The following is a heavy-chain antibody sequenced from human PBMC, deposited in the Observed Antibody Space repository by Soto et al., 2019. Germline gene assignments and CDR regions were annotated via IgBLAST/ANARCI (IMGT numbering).Heavy chain of an antibody. CDR1: GGSISSYY. J-gene: IGHJ3*02. CDR3: ARSSSSWYGSAFDI. D-gene: IGHD6-13*01. V-gene: IGHV4-59*01. CDR2: IYYSGST. Sequence: SETLSLTCTVSGGSISSYYLSWIRQPPGKGLEWIGYIYYSGSTNYNPSLKSRVTISVDTSKNQFSLKLSSVTAADTAVYYCARSSSSWYGSAFDIWGQGTMVTVSS.